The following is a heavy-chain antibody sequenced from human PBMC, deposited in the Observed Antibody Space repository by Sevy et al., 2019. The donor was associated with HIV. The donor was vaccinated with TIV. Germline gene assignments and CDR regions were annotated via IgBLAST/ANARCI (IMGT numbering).Heavy chain of an antibody. CDR1: GGSITSLY. V-gene: IGHV4-59*08. Sequence: SETLSLTCTVSGGSITSLYWNWIRQPPGKGLEWIANIYYNGHINYNPSLKSRFTLSLDTSKNQFSLRLSSVTAADTAMYYCAGENACGRLYSWGQGTLVTVSS. J-gene: IGHJ4*02. D-gene: IGHD2-21*01. CDR2: IYYNGHI. CDR3: AGENACGRLYS.